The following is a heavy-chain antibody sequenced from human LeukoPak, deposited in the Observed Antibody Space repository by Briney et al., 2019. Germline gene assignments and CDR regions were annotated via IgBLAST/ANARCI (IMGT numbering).Heavy chain of an antibody. CDR2: ISGSGGST. Sequence: PGGFLRLSCAASGFTFSSYAMSWVRQAPGKGLEWVSAISGSGGSTYYADSVKGRFTISRDNSKNTLYLQMNSLRAEDTAVYYWAKGRGWLIAAAVDDYWGQGTLVTVSS. D-gene: IGHD6-13*01. V-gene: IGHV3-23*01. CDR3: AKGRGWLIAAAVDDY. CDR1: GFTFSSYA. J-gene: IGHJ4*02.